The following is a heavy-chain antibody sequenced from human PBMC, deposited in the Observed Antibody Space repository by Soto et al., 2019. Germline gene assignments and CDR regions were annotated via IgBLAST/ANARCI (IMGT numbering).Heavy chain of an antibody. Sequence: GASVKVSCKASGGTFSCYAISWVRQAPGQGLEWMGGIIPIFGTANYAQKFQGRVTITADESTSTAYMELSSLRSEDTAVYYCARGSIVATNYYYYYGMEVSGQGTTVTVSS. D-gene: IGHD5-12*01. CDR2: IIPIFGTA. CDR3: ARGSIVATNYYYYYGMEV. CDR1: GGTFSCYA. V-gene: IGHV1-69*13. J-gene: IGHJ6*02.